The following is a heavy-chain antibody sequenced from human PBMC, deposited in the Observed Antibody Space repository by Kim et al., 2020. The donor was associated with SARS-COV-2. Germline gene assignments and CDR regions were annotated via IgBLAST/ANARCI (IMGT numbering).Heavy chain of an antibody. J-gene: IGHJ4*02. Sequence: YARKLQGRVTMTTDTSTSTAYMELRSLRSDDTAVYYCARVSFGLRPYFDYWGQGTLVTVSS. V-gene: IGHV1-18*01. CDR3: ARVSFGLRPYFDY. D-gene: IGHD3-16*01.